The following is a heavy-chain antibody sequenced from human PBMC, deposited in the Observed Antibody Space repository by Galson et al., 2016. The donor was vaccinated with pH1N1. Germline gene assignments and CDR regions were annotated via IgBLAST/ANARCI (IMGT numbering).Heavy chain of an antibody. V-gene: IGHV2-5*02. J-gene: IGHJ4*02. Sequence: PALVKPPQTLTLTCTFSGFSLPTSGVGVGWIRQPPGKALEWLALIYWDDDKRCSPSLKSRLTITKDTSKNQVVLTMTNMDPVDTATYYCAHGPYGDYVGYFDYWGQGTLVTVSS. CDR3: AHGPYGDYVGYFDY. CDR1: GFSLPTSGVG. CDR2: IYWDDDK. D-gene: IGHD4-17*01.